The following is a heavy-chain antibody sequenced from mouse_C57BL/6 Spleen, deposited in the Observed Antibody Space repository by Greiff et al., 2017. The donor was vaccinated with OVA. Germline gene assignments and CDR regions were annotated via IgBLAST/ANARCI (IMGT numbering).Heavy chain of an antibody. J-gene: IGHJ3*01. D-gene: IGHD1-1*01. CDR2: IDPANGNT. CDR1: GFNIKNTY. V-gene: IGHV14-3*01. CDR3: ADVYYYGSSPAWFAY. Sequence: VQLQQSVAELVRPGASVKLSCTASGFNIKNTYMHWVKQRPEQGLEWIGRIDPANGNTKYAPKFQGKATITADTSSNTAYLQLSSLTSEDTAIYYCADVYYYGSSPAWFAYWGQGTLVTVSA.